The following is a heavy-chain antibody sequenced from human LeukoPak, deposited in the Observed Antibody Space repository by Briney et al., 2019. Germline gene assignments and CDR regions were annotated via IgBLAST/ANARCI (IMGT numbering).Heavy chain of an antibody. Sequence: GGSLRLSCAASGFTFSSHAMHWVRQASGKGLEWVGRIRSKANSYATAYAASVKGRFTISRDDSKNTAYLQMNSLKTEDTAVYYCTRLPIAAAGTRDYWGQGTLVTVSS. J-gene: IGHJ4*02. V-gene: IGHV3-73*01. D-gene: IGHD6-13*01. CDR3: TRLPIAAAGTRDY. CDR1: GFTFSSHA. CDR2: IRSKANSYAT.